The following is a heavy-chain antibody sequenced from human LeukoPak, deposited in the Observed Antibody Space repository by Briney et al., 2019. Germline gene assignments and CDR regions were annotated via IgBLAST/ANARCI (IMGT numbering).Heavy chain of an antibody. D-gene: IGHD2-21*02. Sequence: GGSLRLSCAASGFTFSDYDMSWIRQAPGKGLEWVSYISSSSSYTNYADSVKGRFTISRDNAKNSLYLQMNSLRAEDTAVYYCARGPPGVVTARYDYWGQGTLVTVSS. V-gene: IGHV3-11*06. CDR3: ARGPPGVVTARYDY. CDR1: GFTFSDYD. CDR2: ISSSSSYT. J-gene: IGHJ4*02.